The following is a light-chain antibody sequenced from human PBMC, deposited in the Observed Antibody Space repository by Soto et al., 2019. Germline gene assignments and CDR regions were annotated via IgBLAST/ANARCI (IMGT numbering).Light chain of an antibody. CDR2: EVN. CDR1: RSDVGNYNL. V-gene: IGLV2-23*02. CDR3: CSYAGSDTGA. J-gene: IGLJ3*02. Sequence: QSVLTQPASVSGSPGQSITISCAGTRSDVGNYNLVSWYQQHPGKAPKLMIYEVNKRPSGVSNRFSGSKSGNTASLTISGLQAEDEADYYCCSYAGSDTGAFGGGTKLTV.